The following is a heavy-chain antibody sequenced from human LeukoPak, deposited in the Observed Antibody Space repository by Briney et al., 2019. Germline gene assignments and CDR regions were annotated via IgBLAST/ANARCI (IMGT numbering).Heavy chain of an antibody. CDR3: ARIVITPRFDP. CDR2: INHSGST. D-gene: IGHD3-22*01. J-gene: IGHJ5*02. Sequence: SETLSLTCAVYGGSFSGYYWSWIRQPPGKGLEWIGEINHSGSTNYNPSLKSRVTISVDTSKNQLSLKLSSVTAADTAVYYCARIVITPRFDPWGQGTLVTVSS. V-gene: IGHV4-34*01. CDR1: GGSFSGYY.